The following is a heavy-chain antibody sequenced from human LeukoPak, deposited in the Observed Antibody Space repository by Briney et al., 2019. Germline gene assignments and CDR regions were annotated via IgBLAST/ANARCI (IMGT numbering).Heavy chain of an antibody. CDR2: ISTSVGST. J-gene: IGHJ5*02. V-gene: IGHV3-23*01. CDR3: AKGNSGDCYSNWFDP. Sequence: PGGSLRLSCAASGFTFSSFAMSWVRQAPGKGLEWVSAISTSVGSTYYADSVKGRFTISRDNSKNTLYLQMNSLRAEDTAVYYCAKGNSGDCYSNWFDPWGQGTLVTVSS. D-gene: IGHD2-21*02. CDR1: GFTFSSFA.